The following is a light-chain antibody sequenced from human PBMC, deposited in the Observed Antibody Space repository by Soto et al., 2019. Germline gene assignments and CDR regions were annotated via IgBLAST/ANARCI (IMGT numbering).Light chain of an antibody. CDR3: QQYNNWPFT. CDR2: GAS. Sequence: EIMMTQSPVTLSVSPGERATLSCRASQSVDSNLAWYQQKPGQAPRLLIYGASTRATGIPDSFIGNGSGTEFTLTTSSLQPEDFAVYYCQQYNNWPFTFGPGTKVDI. CDR1: QSVDSN. J-gene: IGKJ3*01. V-gene: IGKV3-15*01.